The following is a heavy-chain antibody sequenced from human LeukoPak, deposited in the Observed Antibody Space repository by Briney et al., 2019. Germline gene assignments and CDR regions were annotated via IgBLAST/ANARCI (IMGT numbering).Heavy chain of an antibody. CDR2: ITTSSTYT. D-gene: IGHD3-22*01. Sequence: KPGGSLRLSCEASGFSFSSYNMDWVRQTPGKGLEWISSITTSSTYTFYADSVKGRFTISRDNARNSLYLQMNSLRAEDTAVYYCAKFVSSSIVVVITRGPFDYWGQGTLVTVSS. CDR1: GFSFSSYN. J-gene: IGHJ4*02. CDR3: AKFVSSSIVVVITRGPFDY. V-gene: IGHV3-21*04.